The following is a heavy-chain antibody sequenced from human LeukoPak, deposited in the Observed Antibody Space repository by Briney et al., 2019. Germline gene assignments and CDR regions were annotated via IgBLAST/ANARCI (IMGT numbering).Heavy chain of an antibody. V-gene: IGHV1-8*01. CDR1: GYTFTSYD. J-gene: IGHJ3*01. Sequence: GASVKVSCKASGYTFTSYDINWVRQATGQGLEWMGWMNPNSGNTGYAQKFRGRVTMTRDTSTSTVYMWLSSLRSEDTAVYYCARIRDGYNDAYDVWGQGTMVTVSS. CDR3: ARIRDGYNDAYDV. CDR2: MNPNSGNT. D-gene: IGHD5-24*01.